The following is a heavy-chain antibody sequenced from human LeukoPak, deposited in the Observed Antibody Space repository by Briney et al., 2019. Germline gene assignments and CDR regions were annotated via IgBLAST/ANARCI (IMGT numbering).Heavy chain of an antibody. CDR2: MNPNSGDT. CDR1: GYTLTGYY. Sequence: GASVKVSCKASGYTLTGYYMHCVRQAPGQGLEWMGWMNPNSGDTNYAQKFQGRVTMNRDTSISTVYMELSRLKSDDTAVYFCTRALRVAAGVWYFDLWGRGTLVTVSS. D-gene: IGHD2-15*01. J-gene: IGHJ2*01. CDR3: TRALRVAAGVWYFDL. V-gene: IGHV1-2*02.